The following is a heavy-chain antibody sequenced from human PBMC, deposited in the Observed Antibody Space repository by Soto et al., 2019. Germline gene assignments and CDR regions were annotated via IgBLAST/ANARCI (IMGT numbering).Heavy chain of an antibody. V-gene: IGHV1-2*02. Sequence: VAMVQSGAEVKKPGASVRVSCKASGYTFTDYFIHWVRQAPGQGLECMGWINPNSGGTNYAQKFQCRVTMTRDTSMTTVYLDLSRLRSDDTATYYCARDTKIPANAIHDGRWGQGTLVTVSS. J-gene: IGHJ4*02. D-gene: IGHD2-2*01. CDR1: GYTFTDYF. CDR2: INPNSGGT. CDR3: ARDTKIPANAIHDGR.